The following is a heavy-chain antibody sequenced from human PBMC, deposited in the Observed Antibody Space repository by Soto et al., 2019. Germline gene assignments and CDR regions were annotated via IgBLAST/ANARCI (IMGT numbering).Heavy chain of an antibody. V-gene: IGHV4-61*01. CDR3: ARDNCSGGSCYSLYYYGMDV. Sequence: QVQLQESGPGLVKPSETLSLTCTVSGGSVSSGSYYWSWIRQPPGKGLEWIGYIYYSGSTNYNPPLKSRVTISVDTSKNQFSLKLSSVTAADTAVYYCARDNCSGGSCYSLYYYGMDVWGQGTTVTVSS. J-gene: IGHJ6*02. D-gene: IGHD2-15*01. CDR1: GGSVSSGSYY. CDR2: IYYSGST.